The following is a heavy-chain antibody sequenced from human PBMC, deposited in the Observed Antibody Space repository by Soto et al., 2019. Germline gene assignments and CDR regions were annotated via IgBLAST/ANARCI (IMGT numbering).Heavy chain of an antibody. D-gene: IGHD3-10*01. CDR3: TTDYGSGSYFSDY. CDR2: IKGKTDGGTT. CDR1: GFTFTNAW. Sequence: PGGSLRLSCAASGFTFTNAWMNWVRQVPGKGLEWVGRIKGKTDGGTTDYAAPVKGRFTISRDDSRNTLFLQMSSLKTDDTAVYYCTTDYGSGSYFSDYRGQGTLVTVSS. J-gene: IGHJ4*02. V-gene: IGHV3-15*07.